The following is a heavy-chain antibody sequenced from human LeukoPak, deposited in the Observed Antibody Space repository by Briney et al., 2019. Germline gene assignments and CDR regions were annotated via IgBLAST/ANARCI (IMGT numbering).Heavy chain of an antibody. D-gene: IGHD1-26*01. V-gene: IGHV1-18*01. CDR1: GYTFTSYG. Sequence: ASVKVSCKASGYTFTSYGISWVRQAPGQGLEWMGWISAYNGNTNYAQKLQGRVTMTTDTSTSTAYMELRSLRSDDTAVYYCARDRGIVGATHFDYWGQGTLVTVSS. J-gene: IGHJ4*02. CDR3: ARDRGIVGATHFDY. CDR2: ISAYNGNT.